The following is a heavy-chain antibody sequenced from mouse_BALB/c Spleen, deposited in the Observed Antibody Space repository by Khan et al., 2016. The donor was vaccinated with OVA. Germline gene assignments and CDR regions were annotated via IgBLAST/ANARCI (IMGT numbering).Heavy chain of an antibody. J-gene: IGHJ3*01. CDR2: INPSTGYT. V-gene: IGHV1-7*01. Sequence: QVRLQQSGAELAKPGASVKMSCKASGYTFTSYWMHWVKQRPGQGLEWIGYINPSTGYTEYNQRFKDKATLTADKSSSTAYMQLSSLTAAESAVYYCANHGSGSAWLTYWGKGTLVTVSA. D-gene: IGHD1-3*01. CDR3: ANHGSGSAWLTY. CDR1: GYTFTSYW.